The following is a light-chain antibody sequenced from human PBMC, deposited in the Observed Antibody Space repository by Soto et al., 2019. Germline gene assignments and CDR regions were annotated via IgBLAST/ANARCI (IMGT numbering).Light chain of an antibody. J-gene: IGKJ2*01. CDR3: LQDATYPYT. CDR2: TTS. CDR1: QGIRND. V-gene: IGKV1-6*01. Sequence: AIQMTQSPSSLSASVGDRVSITCRASQGIRNDLGWYQQKPGKAPKLLIHTTSNLQSGVPSRFSGSGSGKTFTLTITSLQPEDFATYYCLQDATYPYTFGQGTKLEIK.